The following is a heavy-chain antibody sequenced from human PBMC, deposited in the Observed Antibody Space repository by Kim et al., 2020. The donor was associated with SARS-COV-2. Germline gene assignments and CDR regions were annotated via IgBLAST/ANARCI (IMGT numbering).Heavy chain of an antibody. J-gene: IGHJ5*02. CDR3: ARQTYYYDSSGYEWFDP. CDR1: GGSISSSSYY. CDR2: IYYSGST. V-gene: IGHV4-39*01. Sequence: SETLSLTCTVSGGSISSSSYYWGWIRQPPGKGLEWIGSIYYSGSTYYNPSLKSRVTISVDTSKNQFSLKLSSVTAADTAVYYCARQTYYYDSSGYEWFDPWGQGTLVTVSS. D-gene: IGHD3-22*01.